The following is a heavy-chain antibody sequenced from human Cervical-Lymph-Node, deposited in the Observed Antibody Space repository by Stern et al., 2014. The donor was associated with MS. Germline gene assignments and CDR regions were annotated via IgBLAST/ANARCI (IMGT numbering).Heavy chain of an antibody. CDR3: ARNGGNYAFDY. CDR1: GGSISSGYW. D-gene: IGHD4-23*01. CDR2: IYHSGST. V-gene: IGHV4-4*02. J-gene: IGHJ4*02. Sequence: QLQLQESGPGLVKPSGTLSLTCAVSGGSISSGYWWSWVRQPPGKGLEWIGEIYHSGSTHYNPSLKSRVTISVDTSKNHFSLKMNSVNAADTAVYYCARNGGNYAFDYWGQGTLVAVSS.